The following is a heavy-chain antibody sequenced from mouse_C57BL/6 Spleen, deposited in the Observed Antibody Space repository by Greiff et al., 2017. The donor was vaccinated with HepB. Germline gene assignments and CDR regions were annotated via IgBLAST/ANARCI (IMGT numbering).Heavy chain of an antibody. D-gene: IGHD1-1*01. J-gene: IGHJ3*01. CDR1: GYSITSGYY. V-gene: IGHV3-6*01. Sequence: EVKLQESGPGLVKPSQSLSLTCSVTGYSITSGYYWNWIRQFPGNKLEWMGYISYDGSNNYNPSLKNRISITRDTSKNQLFLKLNSVTTEDTATYYCAIITTVVAWFAYWGQGTLVTVSA. CDR3: AIITTVVAWFAY. CDR2: ISYDGSN.